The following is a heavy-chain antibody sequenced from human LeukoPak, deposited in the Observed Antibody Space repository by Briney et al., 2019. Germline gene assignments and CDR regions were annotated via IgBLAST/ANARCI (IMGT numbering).Heavy chain of an antibody. CDR2: IIPIFGTA. J-gene: IGHJ4*02. CDR1: GGTFSSYA. D-gene: IGHD3-10*01. V-gene: IGHV1-69*05. CDR3: ASHLVYGSGSYYNGLGESNY. Sequence: SVKVSCKASGGTFSSYAISWVRQAPGQGLEWMGRIIPIFGTANCAQKFQGRVTITTDESTSTAYMELSSLRSEDTAVYYCASHLVYGSGSYYNGLGESNYWGQGTLVTVSS.